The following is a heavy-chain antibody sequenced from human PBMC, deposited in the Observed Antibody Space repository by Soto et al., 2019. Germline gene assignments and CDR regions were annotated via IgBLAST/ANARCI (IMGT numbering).Heavy chain of an antibody. Sequence: SETLSLTCAVSGGSISSSNWWSWVRQPPGKGLEWIGEIYHSGSTNYNPSLKSRVTISVDKSKNQFSLKLSSVTAADTAVYYCARGRQQLVRGGFDYWGQGTLVTVSS. CDR2: IYHSGST. CDR1: GGSISSSNW. J-gene: IGHJ4*02. D-gene: IGHD6-13*01. CDR3: ARGRQQLVRGGFDY. V-gene: IGHV4-4*02.